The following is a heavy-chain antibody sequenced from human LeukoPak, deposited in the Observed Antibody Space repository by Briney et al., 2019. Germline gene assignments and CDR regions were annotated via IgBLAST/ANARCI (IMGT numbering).Heavy chain of an antibody. CDR2: IHYRGST. V-gene: IGHV4-61*01. Sequence: SETLSLTCTVSGGSVSYSTYYWSWIRQPPGKGLEWIGYIHYRGSTQYNPSLKSRVTILVDTSKNQFSLRLSSVTAADMAVYYCAKVEANYFDYWGLGILVTVSS. CDR1: GGSVSYSTYY. D-gene: IGHD1-26*01. CDR3: AKVEANYFDY. J-gene: IGHJ4*02.